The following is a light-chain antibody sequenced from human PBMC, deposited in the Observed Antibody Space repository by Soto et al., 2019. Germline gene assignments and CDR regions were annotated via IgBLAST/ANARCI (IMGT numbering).Light chain of an antibody. CDR2: AAS. Sequence: EIVLTQSPGTLSLSPGERATLSCRASQSINNRYLAWYQQKPGQAPSLLIYAASSRAAGIPDRFSGSGSGTDVTLTISRREPEDFAVYYCQQFGSSPGFTFGPGTKVDIK. CDR1: QSINNRY. CDR3: QQFGSSPGFT. V-gene: IGKV3-20*01. J-gene: IGKJ3*01.